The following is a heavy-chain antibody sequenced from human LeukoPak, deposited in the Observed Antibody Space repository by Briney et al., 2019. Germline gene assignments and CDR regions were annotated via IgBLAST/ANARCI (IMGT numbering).Heavy chain of an antibody. CDR2: IYYSGST. CDR1: GGSISSSSYY. V-gene: IGHV4-39*01. D-gene: IGHD1-7*01. CDR3: ARPRGGLELRSSSWFDP. Sequence: SETLSLTCTVSGGSISSSSYYWGWIRQPPGKGLEWIGSIYYSGSTYYNPSLKSRVTISVDTSKNQFSLKLSSVTAADTAVYYCARPRGGLELRSSSWFDPWGQGTLVTVSS. J-gene: IGHJ5*02.